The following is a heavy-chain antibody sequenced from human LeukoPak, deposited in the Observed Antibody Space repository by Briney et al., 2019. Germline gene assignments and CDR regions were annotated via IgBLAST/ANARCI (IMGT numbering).Heavy chain of an antibody. CDR3: CPYDSSGYYYRY. CDR2: FYSEDGET. CDR1: GYTHTELS. D-gene: IGHD3-22*01. V-gene: IGHV1-24*01. Sequence: ASVPDSCQVSGYTHTELSMHWVRQAPGKGLEWMGVFYSEDGETILAQKFQGRVTMTEDTSTDTAYMELSSLRSEDTAVYYCCPYDSSGYYYRYWGQGTLVTVSS. J-gene: IGHJ4*02.